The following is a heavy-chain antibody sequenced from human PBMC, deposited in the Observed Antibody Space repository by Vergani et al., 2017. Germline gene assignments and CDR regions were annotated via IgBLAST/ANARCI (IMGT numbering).Heavy chain of an antibody. Sequence: QVTLKESGPVLVKPTETLTLTCTVSGFSPSNARMGVSWIRQPPGKALEWLAHIFSIDEKSYSTSLKSRLTNSKDTSKSQVVLTMTNMDPVDTATYYCARILSGSYDALNCWFDPWGQGTLVTVSS. CDR3: ARILSGSYDALNCWFDP. CDR1: GFSPSNARMG. CDR2: IFSIDEK. D-gene: IGHD1-26*01. V-gene: IGHV2-26*01. J-gene: IGHJ5*02.